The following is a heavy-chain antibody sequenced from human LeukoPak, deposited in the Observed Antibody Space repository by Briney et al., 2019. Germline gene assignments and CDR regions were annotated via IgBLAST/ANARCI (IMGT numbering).Heavy chain of an antibody. V-gene: IGHV4-34*01. Sequence: PSETLSLTCAVYGGSFSGYYWSWIRQPPGKGLEWIGEINHSGSTNYNLSLKSRVTISVDTSKNQFSLRLSSVTAADTAVYYCARQPSGNYGKSGYYPYYFDSWGQGALVTVSS. CDR1: GGSFSGYY. CDR2: INHSGST. J-gene: IGHJ4*02. CDR3: ARQPSGNYGKSGYYPYYFDS. D-gene: IGHD3-22*01.